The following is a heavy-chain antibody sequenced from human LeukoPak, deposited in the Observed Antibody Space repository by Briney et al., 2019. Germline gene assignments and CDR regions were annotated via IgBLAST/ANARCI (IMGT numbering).Heavy chain of an antibody. V-gene: IGHV4-39*01. D-gene: IGHD3-22*01. CDR1: GGSITGSSYY. Sequence: SETLSLTCTVSGGSITGSSYYWGWIRQPPGKGLDWIGSMYYSGSTYYNPSLKSRVTISADTSRNQFSLKLSSVTAADAAVYYCARRYYDNTGYYYFDYWGQGTLVAVSS. CDR3: ARRYYDNTGYYYFDY. J-gene: IGHJ4*02. CDR2: MYYSGST.